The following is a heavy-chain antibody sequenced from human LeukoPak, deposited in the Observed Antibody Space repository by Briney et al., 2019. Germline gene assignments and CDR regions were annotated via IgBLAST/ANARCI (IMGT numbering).Heavy chain of an antibody. Sequence: GGSLRLSCAASGFTFSSYAMSWVRQAPGKGLEWVGRIKSKTDGGTTDYAAPVKGRFTISRDDSKNTLYLQMNSLKTEDTAVYYCTTDFWSGYYIWGQGTLVTVSS. CDR3: TTDFWSGYYI. CDR1: GFTFSSYA. V-gene: IGHV3-15*01. D-gene: IGHD3-3*01. J-gene: IGHJ4*02. CDR2: IKSKTDGGTT.